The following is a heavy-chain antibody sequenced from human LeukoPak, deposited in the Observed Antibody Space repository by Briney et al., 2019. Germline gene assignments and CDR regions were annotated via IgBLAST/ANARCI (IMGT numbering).Heavy chain of an antibody. Sequence: PGGSLRLSCAASGFTFSSYWMSWVRQAPGKGLEWVANIRQDGSEKYYVDSVKGRFTISRDNAKNSLYLQMNSLRAEDTAVYYCTTVGSSRYYYYFDYWGQGSLVTVSS. V-gene: IGHV3-7*01. CDR2: IRQDGSEK. CDR3: TTVGSSRYYYYFDY. CDR1: GFTFSSYW. D-gene: IGHD3-22*01. J-gene: IGHJ4*02.